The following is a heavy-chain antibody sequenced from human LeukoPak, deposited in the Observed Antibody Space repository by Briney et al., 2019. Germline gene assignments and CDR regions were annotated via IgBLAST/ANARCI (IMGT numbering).Heavy chain of an antibody. D-gene: IGHD3-10*01. CDR3: TTATGGSGHYAFYI. CDR1: GVSISMNYW. J-gene: IGHJ3*02. Sequence: SETLSLTCAVSGVSISMNYWWTWVRQPPGKGLEWIGEIYHGGSTNYNPSLKSRVSVSVDKPKNQFSLRLSSVTAADTAVYFCTTATGGSGHYAFYIWGQGTMGTVSP. CDR2: IYHGGST. V-gene: IGHV4-4*02.